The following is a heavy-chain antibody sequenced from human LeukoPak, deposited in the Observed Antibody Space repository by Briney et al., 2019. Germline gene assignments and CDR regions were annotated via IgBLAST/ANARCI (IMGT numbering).Heavy chain of an antibody. Sequence: ASVKVSCKASGCTFTSYGISWVRQAPGQGLEWMGWISAYNGNTNYAQKLQGRVTMTTDTSTSTAYMELRSLRSDDTAVYYCARDHFYGAYERRDYWGQGTLVTVSS. V-gene: IGHV1-18*01. CDR3: ARDHFYGAYERRDY. CDR1: GCTFTSYG. D-gene: IGHD4-17*01. CDR2: ISAYNGNT. J-gene: IGHJ4*02.